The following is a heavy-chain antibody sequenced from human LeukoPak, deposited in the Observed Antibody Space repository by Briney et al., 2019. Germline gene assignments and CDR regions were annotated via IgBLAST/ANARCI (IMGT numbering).Heavy chain of an antibody. V-gene: IGHV1-69*06. CDR2: IIPIFGTA. CDR3: ARSSIIAAAGPYYFDY. CDR1: GGTFSSYA. J-gene: IGHJ4*02. D-gene: IGHD6-13*01. Sequence: SVKVSCKASGGTFSSYAINWVRQAPGQGLEWMGGIIPIFGTANYALKFQARVTITADKSTSTAYMELSSLRSEDTAVYYCARSSIIAAAGPYYFDYWGQGTLVTVSS.